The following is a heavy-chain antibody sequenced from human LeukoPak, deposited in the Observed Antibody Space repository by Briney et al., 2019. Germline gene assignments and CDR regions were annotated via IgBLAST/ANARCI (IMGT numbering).Heavy chain of an antibody. CDR2: ISYDGSNK. Sequence: PGGSLRLSCAASGFTFSNAWMSWVRQAPGKGLEWVAVISYDGSNKYYADSVKGRFTISRDNSKNTLYLQMNSLRAEDTAVYYCARGPVPAASPYYYYGMDVWGQGTTVTVSS. V-gene: IGHV3-30-3*01. J-gene: IGHJ6*02. CDR1: GFTFSNAW. D-gene: IGHD2-2*01. CDR3: ARGPVPAASPYYYYGMDV.